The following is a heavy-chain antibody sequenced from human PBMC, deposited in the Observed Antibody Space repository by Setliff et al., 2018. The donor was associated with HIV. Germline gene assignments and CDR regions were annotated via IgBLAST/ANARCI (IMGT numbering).Heavy chain of an antibody. CDR2: IIPIFGIP. J-gene: IGHJ4*02. CDR1: GGTFIRYA. CDR3: AIVTELDYYGGSGPTHLLFDS. Sequence: ASVKVSCKASGGTFIRYAFNWVRQAPGQGLEWMGEIIPIFGIPSYAQRFQDRVTITADESTNTAYMELSSLRPEDTAVYYCAIVTELDYYGGSGPTHLLFDSWGQGTLVTVSS. D-gene: IGHD3-22*01. V-gene: IGHV1-69*13.